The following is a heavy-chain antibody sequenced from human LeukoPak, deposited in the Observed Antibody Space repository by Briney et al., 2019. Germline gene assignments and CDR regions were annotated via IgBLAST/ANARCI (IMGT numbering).Heavy chain of an antibody. D-gene: IGHD2-15*01. CDR2: IYYSGGT. V-gene: IGHV4-61*01. J-gene: IGHJ5*02. Sequence: SETLSLTCTVSGGSVSSGSLYWSWIRQPPGKGLEWIGYIYYSGGTKYNPSLNSRVTISIDTSNNQFSLKLNSATAADTAVYYCARDDVPYSAWGQGTLVTVSS. CDR1: GGSVSSGSLY. CDR3: ARDDVPYSA.